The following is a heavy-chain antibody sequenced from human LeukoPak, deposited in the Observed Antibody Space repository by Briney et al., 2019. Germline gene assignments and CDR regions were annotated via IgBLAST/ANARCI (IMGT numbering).Heavy chain of an antibody. CDR2: IYYSGST. V-gene: IGHV4-59*12. CDR1: GGSISSYY. Sequence: SETLSLTCTVSGGSISSYYWSWIRQPPGKGLEWIGYIYYSGSTNYNPSLKSRVTISVDTSKNQFSLKLSSVTAADTAVYYCARDTRGDGYNYFYYYYYMDVWGKGTTVTVSS. J-gene: IGHJ6*03. D-gene: IGHD5-24*01. CDR3: ARDTRGDGYNYFYYYYYMDV.